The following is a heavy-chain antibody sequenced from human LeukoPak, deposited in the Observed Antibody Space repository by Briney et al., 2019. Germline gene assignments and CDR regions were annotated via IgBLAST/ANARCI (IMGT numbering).Heavy chain of an antibody. Sequence: PSETLSLTCTVSGGSISSSSYYWGWIRQPPGKGLEWIGSIYYSGSTYYNPSLKSRVTISVDTSKNQFSLKLSSVTAADTAVYYCARDGQLWLLGYWGQGTLVTVSS. CDR1: GGSISSSSYY. D-gene: IGHD5-18*01. CDR3: ARDGQLWLLGY. J-gene: IGHJ4*02. V-gene: IGHV4-39*07. CDR2: IYYSGST.